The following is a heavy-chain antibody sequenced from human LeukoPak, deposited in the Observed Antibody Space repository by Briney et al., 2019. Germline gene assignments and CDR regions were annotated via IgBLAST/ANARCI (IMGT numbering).Heavy chain of an antibody. CDR1: GYTFTDNY. CDR2: MNPNSGGT. CDR3: TREGIAAAGIVRAPREAEYYGMDV. D-gene: IGHD6-13*01. V-gene: IGHV1-2*02. Sequence: ASVKVSCKPSGYTFTDNYLHWVRQAPGQGLEWVGWMNPNSGGTGYAQKFQGRVTMTRDTSISTAYMELSSLTSDDTAVYYCTREGIAAAGIVRAPREAEYYGMDVWGQGTTVTVSS. J-gene: IGHJ6*02.